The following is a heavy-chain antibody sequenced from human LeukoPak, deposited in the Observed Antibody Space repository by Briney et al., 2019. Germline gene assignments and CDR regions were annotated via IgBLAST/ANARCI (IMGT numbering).Heavy chain of an antibody. CDR2: ISSSSSYI. J-gene: IGHJ4*02. CDR3: ASGTRPYDFWSGYYGIFDY. Sequence: GGSLRLSCAASGFTFSSYAMSWVRQAPGMGLEWVSSISSSSSYIFYADSVKGRFTISRDNAKNSLYLQMNSLRAEDTAVYYCASGTRPYDFWSGYYGIFDYWGQGTLVTVSS. D-gene: IGHD3-3*01. CDR1: GFTFSSYA. V-gene: IGHV3-21*01.